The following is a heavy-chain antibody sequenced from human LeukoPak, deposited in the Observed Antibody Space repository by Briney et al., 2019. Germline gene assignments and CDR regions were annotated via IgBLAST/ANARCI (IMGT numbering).Heavy chain of an antibody. J-gene: IGHJ4*02. Sequence: SETLSLTCTVSGASIKTYSWNWVRQPAGKGLEWIGHIYTRGSANYNPSLKSRVTMSVDTSKNQFSLRLSSVTAADTAIYYCAREWHHVFDYWGQGILVTVSS. CDR3: AREWHHVFDY. D-gene: IGHD5-12*01. CDR1: GASIKTYS. V-gene: IGHV4-4*07. CDR2: IYTRGSA.